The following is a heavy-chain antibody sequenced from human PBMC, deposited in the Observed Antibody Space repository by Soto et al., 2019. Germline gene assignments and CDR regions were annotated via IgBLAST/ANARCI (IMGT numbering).Heavy chain of an antibody. Sequence: QVQVQQSGPRLVKPSETLSLTCTVSSGPTRSHNWGWIRQSPGRGLEWIGYVYYTGGTSYNPSLNIRVTISADTSTNHISLTLSSVTAADTAIYYCVRQGIDYLHGLVDVWGQGTAVSVSS. J-gene: IGHJ6*02. CDR3: VRQGIDYLHGLVDV. CDR2: VYYTGGT. CDR1: SGPTRSHN. V-gene: IGHV4-59*08. D-gene: IGHD1-26*01.